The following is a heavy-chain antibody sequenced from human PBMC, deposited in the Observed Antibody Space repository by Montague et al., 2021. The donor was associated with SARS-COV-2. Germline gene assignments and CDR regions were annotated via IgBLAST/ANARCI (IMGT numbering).Heavy chain of an antibody. D-gene: IGHD4-23*01. CDR3: ARWDPQTLTLIGLRGKSASDY. CDR1: GGSFSGYY. V-gene: IGHV4-34*01. CDR2: ISDSGST. Sequence: SETLSLTCAVYGGSFSGYYWAWIRQSPGKGLEWIAEISDSGSTNYNFNPSLRSRVTISVDTSKSQFSLKLGSVTAADTGVYYCARWDPQTLTLIGLRGKSASDYWGQGTLVTVSS. J-gene: IGHJ4*02.